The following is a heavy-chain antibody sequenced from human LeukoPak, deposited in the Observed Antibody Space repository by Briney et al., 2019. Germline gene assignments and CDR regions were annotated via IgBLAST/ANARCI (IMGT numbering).Heavy chain of an antibody. D-gene: IGHD1-26*01. Sequence: SDTLSLTCAVYGGSFSGYYWSWIRQPPGKGLEWIGEINHSGSTNHNPSLKSRVTISVDTSKSQFSLKLSSVAAADTAVYYCASLAGSLLWFDPWGKGALVSVSS. CDR1: GGSFSGYY. V-gene: IGHV4-34*01. CDR2: INHSGST. J-gene: IGHJ5*02. CDR3: ASLAGSLLWFDP.